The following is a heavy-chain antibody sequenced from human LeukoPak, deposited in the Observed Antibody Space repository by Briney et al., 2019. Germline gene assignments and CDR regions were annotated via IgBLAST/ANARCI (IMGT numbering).Heavy chain of an antibody. D-gene: IGHD6-13*01. V-gene: IGHV5-51*01. CDR1: GYSFTSYW. CDR2: IYPGDSDT. Sequence: KVSCKASGYSFTSYWIGWVRQMPGKGLEWMGIIYPGDSDTRYSPSFQGQVTISADKSISTAYLQWSSLKASDTAMYYCARKDSSSWSNLDYWGQGTLVTVSS. J-gene: IGHJ4*02. CDR3: ARKDSSSWSNLDY.